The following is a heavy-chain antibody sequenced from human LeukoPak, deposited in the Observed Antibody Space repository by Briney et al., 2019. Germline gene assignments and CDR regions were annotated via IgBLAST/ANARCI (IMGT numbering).Heavy chain of an antibody. D-gene: IGHD2-2*01. CDR2: IIPIFGTA. J-gene: IGHJ5*02. Sequence: SVKVSCKASGGTFSSYAISWVRQAPGQGLEWMGGIIPIFGTANYAQKFQGRVTITADESTSTAYMELSSLGSEDAAVYYCARASQVAYCSSTSCQNWFDPWGQGTLVTVSS. CDR3: ARASQVAYCSSTSCQNWFDP. CDR1: GGTFSSYA. V-gene: IGHV1-69*13.